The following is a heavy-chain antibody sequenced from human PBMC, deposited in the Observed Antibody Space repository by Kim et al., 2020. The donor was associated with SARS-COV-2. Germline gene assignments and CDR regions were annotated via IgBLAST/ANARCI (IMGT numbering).Heavy chain of an antibody. D-gene: IGHD3-3*01. CDR1: GFTFSSYS. Sequence: GGSLRLSCAASGFTFSSYSMNWVRQAPGKGLEWVAYISSSSSTIYYADSVKGRFTISRDNAKNTLYLQMNSLRDEDTAVYYCARGGETYYEFWSGYSPNALDIWGQGTMVTVSS. CDR3: ARGGETYYEFWSGYSPNALDI. V-gene: IGHV3-48*02. CDR2: ISSSSSTI. J-gene: IGHJ3*02.